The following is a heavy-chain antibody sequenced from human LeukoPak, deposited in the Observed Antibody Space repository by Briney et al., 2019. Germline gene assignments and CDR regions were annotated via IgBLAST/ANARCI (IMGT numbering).Heavy chain of an antibody. Sequence: SETLSLTCTVSSGSVSSGSYYWSWIRQPPGKGLEWIGEINHSGSTNYNPSLKSRVTISVDTSKNQFSLKLSSVTAADTAVYYCARGRKNYYDSSGYYFDYWGQGTLVTVSS. CDR1: SGSVSSGSYY. D-gene: IGHD3-22*01. CDR2: INHSGST. CDR3: ARGRKNYYDSSGYYFDY. V-gene: IGHV4-39*07. J-gene: IGHJ4*02.